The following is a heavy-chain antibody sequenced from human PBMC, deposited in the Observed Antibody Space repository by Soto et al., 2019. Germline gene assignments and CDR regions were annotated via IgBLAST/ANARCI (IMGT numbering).Heavy chain of an antibody. D-gene: IGHD1-7*01. V-gene: IGHV1-58*01. CDR1: GFTFTSAA. J-gene: IGHJ6*02. CDR3: AADLTGTTVIGMEV. CDR2: IVVGSGNT. Sequence: SVNCYVNASGFTFTSAAVQWVRQARGQLLDCVGWIVVGSGNTNYAQKFQERVTITRDMSTRTAYMELSSLRSEDTAVYYCAADLTGTTVIGMEVWGQGTTVNVSS.